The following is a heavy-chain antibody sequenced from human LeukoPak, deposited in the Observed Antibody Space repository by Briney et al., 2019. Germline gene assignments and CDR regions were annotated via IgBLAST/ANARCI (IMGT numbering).Heavy chain of an antibody. D-gene: IGHD3-10*02. J-gene: IGHJ4*02. V-gene: IGHV5-51*01. CDR2: IYPGDSDT. Sequence: GESLKISCKGSGYSFTSYWIGWVRQMPGKGLEWMGIIYPGDSDTRYSPSFQGQVTISADKSISTAYLQWSSLKASDTAMYYCARHQYPGDVRDAFDYWGQGTLVTVSS. CDR1: GYSFTSYW. CDR3: ARHQYPGDVRDAFDY.